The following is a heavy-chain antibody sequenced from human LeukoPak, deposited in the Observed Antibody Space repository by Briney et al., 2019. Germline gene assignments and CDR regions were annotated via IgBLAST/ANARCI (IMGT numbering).Heavy chain of an antibody. CDR1: GGSISSYY. Sequence: SETLSLTCTVSGGSISSYYWSWIRQPPGKGLEWIGYIYYSGSTNYNPSLKSRVTISVDTAKNQFSLNLSSVTAADTAACYCARVGPLYGMDVWGPGTTVTVSS. V-gene: IGHV4-59*01. CDR2: IYYSGST. J-gene: IGHJ6*02. D-gene: IGHD3-16*01. CDR3: ARVGPLYGMDV.